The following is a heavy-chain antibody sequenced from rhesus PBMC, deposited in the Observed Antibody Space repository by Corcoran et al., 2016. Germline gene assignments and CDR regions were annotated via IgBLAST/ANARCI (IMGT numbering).Heavy chain of an antibody. D-gene: IGHD3-9*01. CDR1: GGSISSSY. J-gene: IGHJ3*01. CDR2: IYGSGSST. CDR3: ASAAGLDAFDF. V-gene: IGHV4-169*01. Sequence: QLQLQESGPGLVKHSETLSVTCAVSGGSISSSYWSWIPQAPGKGLEGIGYIYGSGSSTNYTPSLKSRVTLSVDTSKTQRSLKLSSVTTADTAVYYCASAAGLDAFDFWGQGLRVTVSS.